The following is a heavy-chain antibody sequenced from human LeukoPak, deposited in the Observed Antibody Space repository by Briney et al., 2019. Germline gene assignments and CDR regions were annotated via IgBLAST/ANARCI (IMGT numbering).Heavy chain of an antibody. J-gene: IGHJ4*02. CDR2: INPNSGGT. V-gene: IGHV1-2*02. CDR3: ARAEYCSSTSCYPSSGWFHYFDY. Sequence: GAPVKVSCKASGYTFTGYYMHWVRQAPGQGLEWMGWINPNSGGTNYAQKFQGRVTMTRDTSISTAYMELSRLRSDDTAVYYCARAEYCSSTSCYPSSGWFHYFDYWGQGTLVTVSS. CDR1: GYTFTGYY. D-gene: IGHD2-2*01.